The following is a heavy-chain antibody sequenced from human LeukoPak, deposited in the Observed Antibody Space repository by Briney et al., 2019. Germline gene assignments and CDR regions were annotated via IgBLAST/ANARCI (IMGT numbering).Heavy chain of an antibody. CDR2: IIPIFGTA. CDR1: GGTFSSYA. V-gene: IGHV1-69*13. D-gene: IGHD3-9*01. CDR3: AATYDILTGYNNVPYYFDY. Sequence: GASVKVSCKASGGTFSSYAISWVRQAPGQGLEWMGGIIPIFGTANYAQKFQGRVTIIADESTSTAYMELSSLRSEDTAVYYCAATYDILTGYNNVPYYFDYWGQGTLVTVSS. J-gene: IGHJ4*02.